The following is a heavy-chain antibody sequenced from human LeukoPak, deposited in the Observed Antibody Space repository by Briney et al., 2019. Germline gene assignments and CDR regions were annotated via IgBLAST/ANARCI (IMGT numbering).Heavy chain of an antibody. J-gene: IGHJ4*02. CDR2: INPNSGGT. D-gene: IGHD3-22*01. CDR1: GYTFTGYY. Sequence: ASVKVSCKASGYTFTGYYMHWVRQAPGQGLEWMGWINPNSGGTNYAQKFQGRVTMTRDTSISTAYMELSRLRSDDTAVYYCARVSYYYDSSGSLGYWGREPWSPSPQ. CDR3: ARVSYYYDSSGSLGY. V-gene: IGHV1-2*02.